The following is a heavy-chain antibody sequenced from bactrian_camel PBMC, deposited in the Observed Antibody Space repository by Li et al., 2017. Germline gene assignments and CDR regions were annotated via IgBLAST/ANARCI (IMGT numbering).Heavy chain of an antibody. V-gene: IGHV3S63*01. CDR3: AADSTLTDCSGSWFTVLGEGRY. CDR2: IGSPGNT. J-gene: IGHJ4*01. D-gene: IGHD2*01. CDR1: RFSFDDSD. Sequence: HVQLVESGGGSVQAGGSLRLSCTASRFSFDDSDMGWFRQAPKKQREGVAYIGSPGNTEYAEFAEGRSTISRDNAKNILILEMSSLRPEDTAMYYCAADSTLTDCSGSWFTVLGEGRYWSQGTQVTVS.